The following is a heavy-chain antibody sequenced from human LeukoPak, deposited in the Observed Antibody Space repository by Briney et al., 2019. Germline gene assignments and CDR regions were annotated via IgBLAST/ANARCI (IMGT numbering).Heavy chain of an antibody. CDR1: GYSISSGFY. J-gene: IGHJ4*02. CDR3: ARGVGLTQGGTFDY. D-gene: IGHD1-26*01. Sequence: SGTLSLTCNVSGYSISSGFYWGWIRQPPGKGLEWIGSIYHSGSTHYNSSLKSRVTISVDTSKNQLSLKLSSVTAADTAVYYCARGVGLTQGGTFDYWGQGTLVTVSS. V-gene: IGHV4-38-2*02. CDR2: IYHSGST.